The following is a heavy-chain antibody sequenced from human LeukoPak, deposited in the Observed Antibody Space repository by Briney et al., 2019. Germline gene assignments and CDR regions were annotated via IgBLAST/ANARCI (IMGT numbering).Heavy chain of an antibody. D-gene: IGHD6-19*01. CDR2: IHSSGNT. CDR1: GYSISSGYY. V-gene: IGHV4-38-2*02. CDR3: AREGIAVADTYYYYYMDV. Sequence: SATLSLTCTVSGYSISSGYYWGWIRQPPGKRLEWVGSIHSSGNTYYNPTLKSRVTISVDTSKNQFSLNLTSVTAADAAVYYCAREGIAVADTYYYYYMDVWGKGTWVTVSS. J-gene: IGHJ6*03.